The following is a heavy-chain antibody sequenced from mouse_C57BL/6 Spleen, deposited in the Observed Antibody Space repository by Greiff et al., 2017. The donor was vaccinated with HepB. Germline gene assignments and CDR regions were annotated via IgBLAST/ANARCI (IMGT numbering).Heavy chain of an antibody. Sequence: EVQGVESGPELVKPGASVKIPCKASGYTFTDYNMDWVKQSHGKSLEWIGDINPNNGGTIYNQKFKGKATLTVDKSSSTAYMELRSLTSEDTAVYYCARSLLGWYFDVWGTGTTVTVSS. CDR1: GYTFTDYN. CDR3: ARSLLGWYFDV. V-gene: IGHV1-18*01. J-gene: IGHJ1*03. D-gene: IGHD2-1*01. CDR2: INPNNGGT.